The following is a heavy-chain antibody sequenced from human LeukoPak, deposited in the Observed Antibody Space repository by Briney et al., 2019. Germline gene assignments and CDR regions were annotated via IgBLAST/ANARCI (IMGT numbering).Heavy chain of an antibody. CDR1: GITLSNYA. CDR3: AKRGVVIRVILVGFHKETYYFDS. J-gene: IGHJ4*02. Sequence: GGSLRLSCAVSGITLSNYAMTWVRQAPGKGLEWVAGISGSGGGTNYADSVKGRFTISRDNYKNTLYLQMNSLGAEDTAVYFCAKRGVVIRVILVGFHKETYYFDSWGQGALVTVSS. V-gene: IGHV3-23*01. CDR2: ISGSGGGT. D-gene: IGHD3-22*01.